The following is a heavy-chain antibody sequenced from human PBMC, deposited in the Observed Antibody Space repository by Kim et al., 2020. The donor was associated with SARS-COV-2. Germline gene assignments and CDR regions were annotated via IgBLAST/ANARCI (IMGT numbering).Heavy chain of an antibody. CDR2: IWYDGSNK. J-gene: IGHJ5*02. CDR3: AKDGGSGGSSPLHFDP. CDR1: GFTFSSYG. D-gene: IGHD2-15*01. Sequence: GGSLRLSCAASGFTFSSYGIHWVRQAPGKGLEWVAVIWYDGSNKYYVDSVKGRFTISRDNSKNTLYLQMNNLRVEDTAVYYCAKDGGSGGSSPLHFDPRGQGTLVTVSS. V-gene: IGHV3-33*06.